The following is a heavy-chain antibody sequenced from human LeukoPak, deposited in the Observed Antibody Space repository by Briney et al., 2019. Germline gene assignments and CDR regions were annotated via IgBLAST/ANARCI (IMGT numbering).Heavy chain of an antibody. CDR2: ISYDGSNK. CDR1: GFTFSSYG. D-gene: IGHD3-16*01. V-gene: IGHV3-30*19. CDR3: ARGPMRGYFDY. Sequence: PGGSLRLSCAASGFTFSSYGMHWVRQAPGKGLEWVAVISYDGSNKYYADSVKGRFTISRDNSKNTLYLQMNSLRAEDTAVYYCARGPMRGYFDYWGQGTLVTVSS. J-gene: IGHJ4*02.